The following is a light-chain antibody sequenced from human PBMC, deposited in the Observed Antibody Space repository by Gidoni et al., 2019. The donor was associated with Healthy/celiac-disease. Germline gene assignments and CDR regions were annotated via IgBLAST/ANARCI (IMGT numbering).Light chain of an antibody. Sequence: IVMTHSPDSLAVSLGERATINCKSSQSVLYSSNTKNYLAWYQQKPGQPPKLLIYWASTREAGVPDRFSGSGSGTDFTLTISSLQAEDVAVYYCQQYYSTPLTFGGGTKVEIK. J-gene: IGKJ4*01. CDR2: WAS. CDR1: QSVLYSSNTKNY. V-gene: IGKV4-1*01. CDR3: QQYYSTPLT.